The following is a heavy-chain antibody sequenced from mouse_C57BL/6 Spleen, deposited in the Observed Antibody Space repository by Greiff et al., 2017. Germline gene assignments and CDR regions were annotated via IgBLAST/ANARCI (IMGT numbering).Heavy chain of an antibody. Sequence: QVQLQQPGAELVRPGSSVKLSCKASGYTFTSYWMHWVKQRPIQGLEWIGNIDPSDSETHYNQKFKDKATLTVAKSSSTAYMQLSSLTSEDSAVYYCARHYDYAMDYWGQGTSGTVSS. D-gene: IGHD1-1*01. CDR3: ARHYDYAMDY. CDR2: IDPSDSET. J-gene: IGHJ4*01. V-gene: IGHV1-52*01. CDR1: GYTFTSYW.